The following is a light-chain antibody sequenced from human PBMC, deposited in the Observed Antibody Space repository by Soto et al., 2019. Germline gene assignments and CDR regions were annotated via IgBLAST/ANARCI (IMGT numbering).Light chain of an antibody. CDR2: GNS. V-gene: IGLV1-40*01. J-gene: IGLJ2*01. CDR1: SSNIGAGYD. Sequence: QPVLTQPPSVSGAPGQRVTISCTGSSSNIGAGYDVHWYQQVPGTAPKLLIYGNSNRPSGVPDRFSGSKSGTSASLAITGLQAEDEADYYCQSYDTIVSGSRVVFGGGTKLTVL. CDR3: QSYDTIVSGSRVV.